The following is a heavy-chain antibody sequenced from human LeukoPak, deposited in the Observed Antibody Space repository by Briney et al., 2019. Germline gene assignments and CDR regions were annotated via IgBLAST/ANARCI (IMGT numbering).Heavy chain of an antibody. CDR2: IYTSGST. Sequence: SETLSLTCTVSGGSISSYYWSWIRQPAGKGLEWIGRIYTSGSTNYNPSLKSRVTMSVDTSKNQFSLKLSSVTAADTAVYYCARHRVGTTGDSDAFDIWGQGTMVTVSS. D-gene: IGHD1-1*01. J-gene: IGHJ3*02. V-gene: IGHV4-4*07. CDR1: GGSISSYY. CDR3: ARHRVGTTGDSDAFDI.